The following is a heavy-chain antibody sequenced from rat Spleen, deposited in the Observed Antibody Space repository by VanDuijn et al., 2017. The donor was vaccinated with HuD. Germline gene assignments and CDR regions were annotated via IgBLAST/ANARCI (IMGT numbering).Heavy chain of an antibody. CDR1: GFTFNSYW. Sequence: EVQLVESGGGLVQPGRSLKLSCVASGFTFNSYWMTWIRQAPGKGLEWVASITNASGRTYYPDSVKGRFTISRDTAQNTLYLQMNSLRSEDTATYYCARHNVTTGDYFDYWGQGVMVTVSS. D-gene: IGHD1-10*01. CDR3: ARHNVTTGDYFDY. CDR2: ITNASGRT. V-gene: IGHV5-31*01. J-gene: IGHJ2*01.